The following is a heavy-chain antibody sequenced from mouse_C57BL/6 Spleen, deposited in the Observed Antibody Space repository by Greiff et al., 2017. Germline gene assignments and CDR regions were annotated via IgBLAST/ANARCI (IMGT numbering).Heavy chain of an antibody. V-gene: IGHV1-64*01. CDR2: IHPNSGST. D-gene: IGHD1-1*01. Sequence: QVQLKQPGAELVKPGASVKLSCKASGYTFTSYWMHWVKQRPGQGLEWIGMIHPNSGSTNYNEKFKSKATLTVDKSSSTAYMQLSSLTSEDSAVYYCARDYGSSPAWFAYWGQGTLVTVSA. CDR1: GYTFTSYW. CDR3: ARDYGSSPAWFAY. J-gene: IGHJ3*01.